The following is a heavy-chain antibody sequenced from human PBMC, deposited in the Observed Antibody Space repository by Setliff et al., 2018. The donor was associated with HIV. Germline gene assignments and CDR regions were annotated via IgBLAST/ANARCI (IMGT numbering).Heavy chain of an antibody. Sequence: ASVKVSCKASGYSFTDYYIHWVRQAPGQGLEWMGWINPKSGGTNFAQKFQDRVTVTRDTPISTAFMELSRLRSDDTAVYYCARDLPAPYYGMDVWGQGTTVTVSS. CDR3: ARDLPAPYYGMDV. J-gene: IGHJ6*02. D-gene: IGHD2-2*01. V-gene: IGHV1-2*02. CDR2: INPKSGGT. CDR1: GYSFTDYY.